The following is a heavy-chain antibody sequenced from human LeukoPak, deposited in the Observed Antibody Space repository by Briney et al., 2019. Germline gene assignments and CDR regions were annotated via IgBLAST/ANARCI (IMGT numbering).Heavy chain of an antibody. Sequence: GGSLRLSCAASGFTFSSYGMHWVRQAPAKGLVWVAFIRYDGDNKFSADSLMGRFSISRDNSKNTPYLQMNSLRAEDTAVYYCAKDLNNWNYFGKDFAYCGQGTLVTVSS. V-gene: IGHV3-30*02. CDR2: IRYDGDNK. CDR3: AKDLNNWNYFGKDFAY. CDR1: GFTFSSYG. J-gene: IGHJ4*02. D-gene: IGHD1-7*01.